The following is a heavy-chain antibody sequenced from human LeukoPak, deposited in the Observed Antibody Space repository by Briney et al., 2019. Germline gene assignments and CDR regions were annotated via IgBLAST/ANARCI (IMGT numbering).Heavy chain of an antibody. V-gene: IGHV3-23*01. CDR3: AKDGSIWFGELPSATFDY. CDR1: GFTFSSYA. D-gene: IGHD3-10*01. CDR2: ISGSGGST. J-gene: IGHJ4*02. Sequence: GGSLRLSCAASGFTFSSYAMSWVRQAPGKGLEWVSAISGSGGSTYYADSVKGWFTISRDNSKNTLYLQMNSLRAEDTAVYYCAKDGSIWFGELPSATFDYWDQGTLVTVSS.